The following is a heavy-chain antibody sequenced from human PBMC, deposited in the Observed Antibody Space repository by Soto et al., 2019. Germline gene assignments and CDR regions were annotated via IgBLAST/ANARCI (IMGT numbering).Heavy chain of an antibody. CDR3: ARNEGILRFLEWLPVSYYYYYGMDV. V-gene: IGHV1-46*01. D-gene: IGHD3-3*01. CDR2: INPSGGST. J-gene: IGHJ6*02. Sequence: ASVKVSCKASGYTFTSYYMHWVRQAPGQGLEWMGIINPSGGSTSYAQKFQGRVTMTRDTSTSTVYMELSSLRSEDTAVYYCARNEGILRFLEWLPVSYYYYYGMDVWGQGTTVTVSS. CDR1: GYTFTSYY.